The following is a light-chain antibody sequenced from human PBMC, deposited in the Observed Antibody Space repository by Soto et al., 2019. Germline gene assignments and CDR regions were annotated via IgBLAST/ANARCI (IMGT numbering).Light chain of an antibody. V-gene: IGLV2-8*01. CDR3: SSYARNRDVL. Sequence: QSVLTQPPSASGSPGQSVAISCTGTSSDVGGYSYVSWYQQHPGKAPKIMIYEVSKRPSGVPDRFSGSKSGYTASLTVSGLQCEDEADYYCSSYARNRDVLFGGGTKVTVL. J-gene: IGLJ2*01. CDR1: SSDVGGYSY. CDR2: EVS.